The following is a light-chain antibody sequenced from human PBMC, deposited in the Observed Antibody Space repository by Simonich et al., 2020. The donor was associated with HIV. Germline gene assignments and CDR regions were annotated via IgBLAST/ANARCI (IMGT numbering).Light chain of an antibody. CDR1: RSVLYSSNNKNY. CDR3: QHYSNAPRT. CDR2: WAS. V-gene: IGKV4-1*01. Sequence: EIVMTQSPDSLAVSLGERATVNCRSSRSVLYSSNNKNYLVWYQQKPGQPPKLLIYWASTRESGVPDRFSGSGSGTDFTLTISSLQAEDVAVYYCQHYSNAPRTFGQGTKVEIK. J-gene: IGKJ1*01.